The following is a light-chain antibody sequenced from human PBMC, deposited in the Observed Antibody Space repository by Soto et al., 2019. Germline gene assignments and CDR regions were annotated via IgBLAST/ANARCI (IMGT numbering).Light chain of an antibody. J-gene: IGKJ1*01. CDR3: QQYNSYPVT. Sequence: DIQMTQSPSTLSASVGDRVTITCRASQSISSWLAWYQQKPGKAPKLLFYKASSLESGVPSRFSGSGSGTEFTLTISSMQPDDFATYYCQQYNSYPVTFGQGTKVDIK. CDR1: QSISSW. CDR2: KAS. V-gene: IGKV1-5*03.